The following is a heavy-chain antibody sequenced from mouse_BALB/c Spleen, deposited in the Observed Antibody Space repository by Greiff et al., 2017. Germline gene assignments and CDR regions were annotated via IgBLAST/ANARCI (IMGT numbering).Heavy chain of an antibody. V-gene: IGHV5-4*02. CDR2: ISDGGSYT. CDR1: GFTFSDYY. CDR3: ARNMITTRYFDV. J-gene: IGHJ1*01. Sequence: EVQGVESGGGLVKPGGSLKLSCAASGFTFSDYYMYWVRQTPEKRLEWVATISDGGSYTYYPDSVKGRFTISRDNAKNNLYLQMSSLKSEDTAMYYCARNMITTRYFDVWGAGTTVTVSS. D-gene: IGHD2-4*01.